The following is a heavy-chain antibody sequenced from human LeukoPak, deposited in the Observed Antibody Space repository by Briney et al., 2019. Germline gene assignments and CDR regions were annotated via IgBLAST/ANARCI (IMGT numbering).Heavy chain of an antibody. D-gene: IGHD2-2*02. Sequence: TSETLSLTCAVSVGSINSGNWWSWVRRSPGKGLEWIGEIYHNGTPNYNPSLKSRVTISADTFKNHFSLKMTSVTAADTAVYYCATAPILRGEGGEHYKYGMDVWGQGTTVIVSS. CDR1: VGSINSGNW. CDR2: IYHNGTP. V-gene: IGHV4-4*02. J-gene: IGHJ6*02. CDR3: ATAPILRGEGGEHYKYGMDV.